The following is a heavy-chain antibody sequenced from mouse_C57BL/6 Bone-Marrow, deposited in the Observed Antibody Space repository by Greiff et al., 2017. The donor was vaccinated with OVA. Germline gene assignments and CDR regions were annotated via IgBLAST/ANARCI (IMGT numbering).Heavy chain of an antibody. D-gene: IGHD2-5*01. CDR2: IYPGDGDT. CDR1: GYAFSSSW. Sequence: QVQLKQSGPELVKPGASVKISCKASGYAFSSSWMNWVKQRPGKGLEWIGRIYPGDGDTNYNGKFKGKATLTADKSSSTAYMQLSSLTSEDSAVYFCARNGYYSNHYAMDYWGQGTSVTVSS. J-gene: IGHJ4*01. CDR3: ARNGYYSNHYAMDY. V-gene: IGHV1-82*01.